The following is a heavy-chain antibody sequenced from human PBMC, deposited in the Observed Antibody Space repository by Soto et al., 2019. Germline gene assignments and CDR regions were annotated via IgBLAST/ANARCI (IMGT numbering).Heavy chain of an antibody. CDR1: GFTFSSYS. CDR2: ISSSSSYI. V-gene: IGHV3-21*01. D-gene: IGHD3-9*01. J-gene: IGHJ6*02. Sequence: GGSLRLSCAASGFTFSSYSMSWVRQAPGKGLEWVSSISSSSSYIYYADSVKGRFTISRDNAKNSLYLQMNSLRAEDTAVYYCARVVYDILTGYYKGGRDYYYYGMDVWGQGTTVTVSS. CDR3: ARVVYDILTGYYKGGRDYYYYGMDV.